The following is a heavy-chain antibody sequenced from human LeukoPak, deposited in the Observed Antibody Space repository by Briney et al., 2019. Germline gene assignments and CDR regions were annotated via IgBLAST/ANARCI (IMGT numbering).Heavy chain of an antibody. CDR3: ARDRYGDGFAHLDY. Sequence: SVKVSCKASGGTFSSYAISWVRQAPGQGLEWMGRIIPILGIANYAQKFQGRVTITADKSTSTAHMELSSLRSEDTAVYYCARDRYGDGFAHLDYWGQGALVTVSS. CDR1: GGTFSSYA. D-gene: IGHD5-24*01. J-gene: IGHJ4*02. V-gene: IGHV1-69*04. CDR2: IIPILGIA.